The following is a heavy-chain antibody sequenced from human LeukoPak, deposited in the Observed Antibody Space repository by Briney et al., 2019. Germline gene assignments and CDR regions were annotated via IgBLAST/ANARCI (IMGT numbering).Heavy chain of an antibody. Sequence: VASVKVSCKASGGTFSSYAISWVRQAPGQGLEWMGGIIPIFGTANYAQKFQGRVTITADESTSTAYMELSSLRSEDTAVYYCARGYCSSTSCYAPEDFYYGMDVWGQGTTVTVSS. CDR1: GGTFSSYA. CDR2: IIPIFGTA. D-gene: IGHD2-2*01. V-gene: IGHV1-69*13. J-gene: IGHJ6*02. CDR3: ARGYCSSTSCYAPEDFYYGMDV.